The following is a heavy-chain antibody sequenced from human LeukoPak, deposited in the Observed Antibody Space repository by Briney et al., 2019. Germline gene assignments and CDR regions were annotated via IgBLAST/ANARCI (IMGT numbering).Heavy chain of an antibody. CDR1: GFTFSSYS. CDR2: ISGSRNYI. D-gene: IGHD3-9*01. V-gene: IGHV3-21*01. Sequence: GGSLRLSCAASGFTFSSYSMNWVRQAPGKGLEWVSSISGSRNYIYYADSVKGRFTISRDNAKHSLYLQMNSLRADDTAVYYCARDPRGYFDWFMIDYWGQGTLVTVSS. CDR3: ARDPRGYFDWFMIDY. J-gene: IGHJ4*02.